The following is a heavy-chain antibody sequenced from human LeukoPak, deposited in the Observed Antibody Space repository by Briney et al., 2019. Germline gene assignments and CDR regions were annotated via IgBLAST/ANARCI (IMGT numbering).Heavy chain of an antibody. CDR1: GGSFSGYY. CDR3: TRQGSLGTSGYDY. V-gene: IGHV4-34*01. Sequence: SETLSLTCDVYGGSFSGYYWSWIRQPPGKGLEWIGEINHSGSTNYNPSLKSQVTISVHTSKNQFTLKLSSVTAAHTAVYYCTRQGSLGTSGYDYWGQGTLGTVSS. J-gene: IGHJ4*02. D-gene: IGHD1-7*01. CDR2: INHSGST.